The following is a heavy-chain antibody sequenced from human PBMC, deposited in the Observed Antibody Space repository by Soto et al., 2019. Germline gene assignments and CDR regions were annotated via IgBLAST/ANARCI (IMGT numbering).Heavy chain of an antibody. Sequence: QVQLQESGPGLVKPSETLSLTCTVSGGSIDGRNCAWIRQPPGKGLEWLGYVYYDGGSSYNPSVSSRLTLSVDTAKSQFSLQLRSVPAADTAVYYCVRQGIGNLHGLVDVWGRGTTVTVSS. D-gene: IGHD3-10*01. CDR3: VRQGIGNLHGLVDV. CDR1: GGSIDGRN. J-gene: IGHJ6*02. CDR2: VYYDGGS. V-gene: IGHV4-59*08.